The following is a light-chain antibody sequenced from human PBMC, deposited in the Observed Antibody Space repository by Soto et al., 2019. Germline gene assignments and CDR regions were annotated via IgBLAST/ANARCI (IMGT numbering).Light chain of an antibody. CDR1: SSDVGGYNY. CDR2: DVT. Sequence: QSALTQPASVSGSPGQSITISCTGTSSDVGGYNYVSWYQEHAGRAPKLIIYDVTNRPSGVSNRFSASKSGNTASLTISGLQAEDEADYYCTSYAGNAILLFGTGTQLTVL. V-gene: IGLV2-14*01. CDR3: TSYAGNAILL. J-gene: IGLJ1*01.